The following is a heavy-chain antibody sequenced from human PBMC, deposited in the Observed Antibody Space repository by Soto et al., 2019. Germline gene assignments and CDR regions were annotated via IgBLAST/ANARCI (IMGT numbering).Heavy chain of an antibody. Sequence: SLTLSLTCAFSRDSVSSNSAAWNWTRQYPPRGLEWLGRTYYRSKWYNDYAVSVKSRTTINPDTAKNQIYLQLNSVTPEDTAVYYCARDRSGYMIAASVYYYYYGMDVWGQGTTVTVSS. V-gene: IGHV6-1*01. CDR2: TYYRSKWYN. CDR3: ARDRSGYMIAASVYYYYYGMDV. CDR1: RDSVSSNSAA. D-gene: IGHD6-13*01. J-gene: IGHJ6*02.